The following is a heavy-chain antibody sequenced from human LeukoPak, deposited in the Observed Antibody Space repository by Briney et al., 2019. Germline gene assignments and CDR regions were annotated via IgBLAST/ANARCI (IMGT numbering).Heavy chain of an antibody. Sequence: GSLRLSCAASGFTFSSYSMNWVRQAPGKGLVWVSRINSDGSSTSYADSVKGRFTISRDNAKNTLYLQMNSLRAEDTAVYYCASSYCSSTSCYARRSYYYMDVWGKGTTVTVSS. CDR2: INSDGSST. J-gene: IGHJ6*03. CDR1: GFTFSSYS. V-gene: IGHV3-74*01. D-gene: IGHD2-2*01. CDR3: ASSYCSSTSCYARRSYYYMDV.